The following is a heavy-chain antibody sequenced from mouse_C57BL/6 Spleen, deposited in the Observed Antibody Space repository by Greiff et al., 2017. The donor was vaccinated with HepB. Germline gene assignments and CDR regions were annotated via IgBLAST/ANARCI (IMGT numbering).Heavy chain of an antibody. CDR3: ARRRYDGYYWYFDV. CDR2: INPYNGDT. D-gene: IGHD2-3*01. V-gene: IGHV1-20*01. CDR1: GYSFTGYF. J-gene: IGHJ1*03. Sequence: VQLQQSGPELVKPGDSVKISCKASGYSFTGYFMNWVMQSHGKSLEWIGRINPYNGDTFYNQKFKGKATLTVDKSSSTAHMELRSLTSEDSAVYYCARRRYDGYYWYFDVWGTGTTVTVSS.